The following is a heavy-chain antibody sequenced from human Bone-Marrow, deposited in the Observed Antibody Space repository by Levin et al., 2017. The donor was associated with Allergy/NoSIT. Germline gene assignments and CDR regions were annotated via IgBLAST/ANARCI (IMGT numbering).Heavy chain of an antibody. Sequence: SQTLSLTCTVSGGSMSSYYWSWIRQPPGKGLEWIGYMYYSGSTNANPSLKSRVTISVDTSKNQFSLTLSPLTAADPAVYFCARRAAGKDVLSNSCEDALDMWGQGTVVTVSS. D-gene: IGHD5-24*01. CDR1: GGSMSSYY. CDR2: MYYSGST. V-gene: IGHV4-59*08. J-gene: IGHJ3*02. CDR3: ARRAAGKDVLSNSCEDALDM.